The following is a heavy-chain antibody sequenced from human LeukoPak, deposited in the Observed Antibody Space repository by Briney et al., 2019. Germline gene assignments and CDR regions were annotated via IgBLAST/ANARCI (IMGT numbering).Heavy chain of an antibody. V-gene: IGHV3-21*01. D-gene: IGHD6-6*01. CDR3: ARTSGESTAALRAPFDY. CDR1: GFTFSSYS. J-gene: IGHJ4*02. Sequence: GGSLRLSCAVSGFTFSSYSMTWVRQDPGKGLEWVSSVSSSSGYKYYADSVKGRFTISRDNAKNSLYLQMDSLRAEDAAVYYCARTSGESTAALRAPFDYWGQGTLATVSS. CDR2: VSSSSGYK.